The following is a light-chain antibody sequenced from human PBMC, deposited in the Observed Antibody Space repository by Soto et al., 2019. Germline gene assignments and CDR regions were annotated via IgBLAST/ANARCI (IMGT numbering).Light chain of an antibody. CDR3: SSYTSSSSVAYV. Sequence: QSALTQPASVSGSPGQSITISCTGTSSDVGACNHVSWYQQHPGKAPKLMIYDVSNRPSGVSNRFSGSKSGSTASLTISGLQAEDEADYYCSSYTSSSSVAYVFGTGTKLTVL. V-gene: IGLV2-14*03. CDR1: SSDVGACNH. CDR2: DVS. J-gene: IGLJ1*01.